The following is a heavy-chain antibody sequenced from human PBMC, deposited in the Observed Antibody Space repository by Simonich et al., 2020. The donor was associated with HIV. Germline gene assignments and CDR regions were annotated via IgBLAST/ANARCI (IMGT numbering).Heavy chain of an antibody. CDR1: GFTFDDYA. D-gene: IGHD3-10*01. J-gene: IGHJ4*02. V-gene: IGHV3-9*01. CDR3: AKDKGAYYGSGSPVY. Sequence: EVQLVESGGGLVQPGRSLRLSCAASGFTFDDYAMHWVRQAPGKVREWVSGINRKSGSIGDADSVKGRFTISRDNDKNSLYLQMNSLRAEDTALYYCAKDKGAYYGSGSPVYWGQGTLVTVSS. CDR2: INRKSGSI.